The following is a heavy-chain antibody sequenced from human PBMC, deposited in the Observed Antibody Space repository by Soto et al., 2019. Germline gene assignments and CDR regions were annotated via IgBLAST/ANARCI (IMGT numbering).Heavy chain of an antibody. Sequence: SETLSLTCAVYGGSFSGYYWSWIRQPPGKGLEWIGEINHSGSTNYNPSLKSRVTISVDTSKNQFSLKLSSVTAADTAVYYCARRYGASFDYWGQGTLVTVSS. D-gene: IGHD4-17*01. CDR1: GGSFSGYY. V-gene: IGHV4-34*01. CDR3: ARRYGASFDY. CDR2: INHSGST. J-gene: IGHJ4*02.